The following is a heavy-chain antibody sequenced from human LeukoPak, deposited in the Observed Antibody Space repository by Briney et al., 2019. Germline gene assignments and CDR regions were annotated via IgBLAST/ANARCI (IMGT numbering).Heavy chain of an antibody. D-gene: IGHD1-26*01. J-gene: IGHJ4*02. CDR3: ARDRSTIGGALDY. V-gene: IGHV4-4*02. Sequence: SGTLSLTCAVSGGSISSSNWWSWVRQPPGKGLEWIGEIYHSGSTNYNPSLKSRVTISVDKSKNQFSLKLSSVTAADTAVYYCARDRSTIGGALDYWGQGTLVTVSS. CDR1: GGSISSSNW. CDR2: IYHSGST.